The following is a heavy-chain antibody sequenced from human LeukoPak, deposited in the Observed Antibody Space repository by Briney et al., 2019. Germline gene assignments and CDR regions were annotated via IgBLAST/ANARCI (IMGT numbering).Heavy chain of an antibody. CDR3: ARDLVAGSGCLDY. V-gene: IGHV3-74*01. J-gene: IGHJ4*02. D-gene: IGHD3-10*01. Sequence: PGGSLRLSCAASGFRLNDHCMHWVRQAPGKGLVWVSRIKSDGHNTGYGDSVKGRFTISRDNAKNSLYLQINSLRAEDTAVYYCARDLVAGSGCLDYWGQGTLVTVSS. CDR2: IKSDGHNT. CDR1: GFRLNDHC.